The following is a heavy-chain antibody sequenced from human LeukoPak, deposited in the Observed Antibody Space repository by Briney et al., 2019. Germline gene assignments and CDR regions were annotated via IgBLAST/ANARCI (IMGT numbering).Heavy chain of an antibody. CDR1: SGSISTYY. Sequence: SETLSLTCTASSGSISTYYWGWIRQPPGKGLEWIGCVYYSGTTYYNPSLKSRVTISVDSSKNQFSLKLHSVTASDTAVYYCARTRLHRWFDPWGQGTLVTVSS. CDR3: ARTRLHRWFDP. CDR2: VYYSGTT. V-gene: IGHV4-59*01. J-gene: IGHJ5*02. D-gene: IGHD3-16*01.